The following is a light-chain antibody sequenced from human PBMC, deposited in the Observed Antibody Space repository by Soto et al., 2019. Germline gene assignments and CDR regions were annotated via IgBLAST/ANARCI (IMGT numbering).Light chain of an antibody. CDR1: SSDVGGYNY. J-gene: IGLJ1*01. V-gene: IGLV2-14*01. Sequence: QSFLTQPASVSGSPGQSITISCTGTSSDVGGYNYVSWYQQHPGKAPKLMIYEVSNRPSGVSNRFSGSKSGNTASLTISGLQAEDEADYYCSSYTSSSTSLYVFGTGTKVTVL. CDR3: SSYTSSSTSLYV. CDR2: EVS.